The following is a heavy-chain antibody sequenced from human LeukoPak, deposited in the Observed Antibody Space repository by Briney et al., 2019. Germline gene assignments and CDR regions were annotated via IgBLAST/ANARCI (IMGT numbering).Heavy chain of an antibody. CDR2: IWYDGSNK. CDR3: AKDGSGGGWKWFDP. Sequence: GRSLRLSCAASGFTFSSYGFHWVRQAPGKGLELVAVIWYDGSNKYYADSVKGRFTISRDSSKNTLYLQMNSLRAEDTAVYYCAKDGSGGGWKWFDPWGQGTLVTVSS. V-gene: IGHV3-33*06. J-gene: IGHJ5*02. D-gene: IGHD2-15*01. CDR1: GFTFSSYG.